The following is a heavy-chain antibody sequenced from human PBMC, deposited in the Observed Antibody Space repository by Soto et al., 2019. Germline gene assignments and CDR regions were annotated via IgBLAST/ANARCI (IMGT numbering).Heavy chain of an antibody. CDR2: IYHSGST. J-gene: IGHJ5*02. CDR1: GGSISSGGYS. D-gene: IGHD6-19*01. V-gene: IGHV4-30-2*01. Sequence: QLQLQESGSGLVKSSQTLSLTCAVSGGSISSGGYSWSWIRQPPGKGLEWIGYIYHSGSTYYNPSLKGRVAMSVDRSKNQFSLKLSSVTAADTAVYYCAREYSSGWHKWFDPWGQGTLVTVSS. CDR3: AREYSSGWHKWFDP.